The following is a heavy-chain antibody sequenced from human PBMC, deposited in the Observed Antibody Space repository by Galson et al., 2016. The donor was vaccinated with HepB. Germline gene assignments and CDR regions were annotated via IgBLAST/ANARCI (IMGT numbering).Heavy chain of an antibody. V-gene: IGHV3-21*01. CDR2: ISTSSSSI. CDR3: ARDTHYDFWSGARGDPRSYGMDV. CDR1: GFTFRRYS. Sequence: SLRLSCAASGFTFRRYSMTWVRQAPGKGLEWVSYISTSSSSIYYADALKGRFTLSRDNAKNSVYLEVNSPRAEDTAVYYCARDTHYDFWSGARGDPRSYGMDVWGKGTRVTVSS. D-gene: IGHD3-3*01. J-gene: IGHJ6*04.